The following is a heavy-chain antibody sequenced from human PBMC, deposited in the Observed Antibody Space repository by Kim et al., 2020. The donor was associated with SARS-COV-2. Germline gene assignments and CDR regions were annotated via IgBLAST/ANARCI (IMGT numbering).Heavy chain of an antibody. D-gene: IGHD3-22*01. V-gene: IGHV3-23*01. J-gene: IGHJ3*02. Sequence: DTVKGRFTISSDNSKNTLYLQMNSLRAEDTAVYYCAKDWCYYDLNDDFDNWGQGTMVTVSS. CDR3: AKDWCYYDLNDDFDN.